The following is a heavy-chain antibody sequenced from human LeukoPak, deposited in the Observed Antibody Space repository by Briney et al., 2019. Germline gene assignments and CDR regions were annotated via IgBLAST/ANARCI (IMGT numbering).Heavy chain of an antibody. V-gene: IGHV3-64D*06. CDR3: VKDLFEGDYGDYGDY. Sequence: GGSLRLSCSASGFTFSSYAMHWVRQAPGKGLEYVSAISSNGGSTYYADSVKGRFTISRDNSKNTLYLQMSSLRAEDTAVYYCVKDLFEGDYGDYGDYWGREPWSPSPQ. CDR2: ISSNGGST. D-gene: IGHD4-17*01. J-gene: IGHJ4*02. CDR1: GFTFSSYA.